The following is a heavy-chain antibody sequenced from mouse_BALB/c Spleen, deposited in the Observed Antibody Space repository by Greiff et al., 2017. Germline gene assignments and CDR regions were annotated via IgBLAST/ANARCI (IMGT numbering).Heavy chain of an antibody. CDR1: GFTFSSYA. CDR2: ISSGGST. CDR3: AREGGSSPFDY. J-gene: IGHJ2*01. Sequence: EVQLVESGGGLVKPGGSLKLSCAASGFTFSSYAMSWVRQTPEKRLEWVASISSGGSTYYPDSVKGRFTISRDNARNILYLQMSSLRSEDTAMYYCAREGGSSPFDYWGQGTTLTVSS. V-gene: IGHV5-6-5*01. D-gene: IGHD1-1*01.